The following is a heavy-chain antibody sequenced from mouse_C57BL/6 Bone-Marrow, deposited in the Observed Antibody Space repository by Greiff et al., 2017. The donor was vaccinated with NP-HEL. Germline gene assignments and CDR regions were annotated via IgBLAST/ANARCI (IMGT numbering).Heavy chain of an antibody. Sequence: QVQLQQPGAELVMPGASVKLSCKASGYTFTSYWMHWVKQRPGQGLEWIGEIDPSDSYTNYNQKFKGNSTLTVDKSSSTAYMQLSSLTSEDSAVYYCARGGYYYGSSYWYFDVWGTGTTVTVSS. J-gene: IGHJ1*03. CDR1: GYTFTSYW. CDR2: IDPSDSYT. D-gene: IGHD1-1*01. V-gene: IGHV1-69*01. CDR3: ARGGYYYGSSYWYFDV.